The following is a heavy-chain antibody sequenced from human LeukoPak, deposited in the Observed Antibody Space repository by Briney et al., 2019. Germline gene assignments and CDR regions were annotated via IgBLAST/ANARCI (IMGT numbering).Heavy chain of an antibody. CDR2: IYSGGST. V-gene: IGHV3-66*01. J-gene: IGHJ6*02. CDR1: GFTVSSNY. CDR3: ARDPGIAAAGTHYYYGMDV. D-gene: IGHD6-13*01. Sequence: GGSLRLSCAASGFTVSSNYMSWVRQAPGKGLEWVSVIYSGGSTYYADSVKGRFTISRDNSKNTLYLQMNGLRAEDTAVYYCARDPGIAAAGTHYYYGMDVWGQGTTVTVSS.